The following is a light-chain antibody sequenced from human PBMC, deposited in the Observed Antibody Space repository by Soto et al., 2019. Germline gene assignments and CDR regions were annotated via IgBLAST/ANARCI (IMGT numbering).Light chain of an antibody. CDR2: AAS. CDR3: QQSYSTPRT. CDR1: QSITNY. J-gene: IGKJ5*01. Sequence: DIQMTQSPSSLSASVGDRVTITCRSSQSITNYLNWYQQKPGKAPKVLIYAASSLQSGAPSRFSGSGSGTDFTLTISSLQPEDFATYYCQQSYSTPRTFGQGTRLEIK. V-gene: IGKV1-39*01.